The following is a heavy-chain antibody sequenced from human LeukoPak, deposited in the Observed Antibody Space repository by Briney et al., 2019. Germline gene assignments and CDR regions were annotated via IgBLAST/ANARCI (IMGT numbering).Heavy chain of an antibody. V-gene: IGHV1-46*01. Sequence: GASVKVSCKASGYTFTGYYMHWVRQAPGQGLEWMGIINPSGGSTSHAQKFQGRVTMTRDTSTSTVYMELSSLRSEDTAVYYCARAFTSGSYYDHFDYWGQGTLVTVSS. CDR2: INPSGGST. J-gene: IGHJ4*02. CDR3: ARAFTSGSYYDHFDY. D-gene: IGHD3-10*01. CDR1: GYTFTGYY.